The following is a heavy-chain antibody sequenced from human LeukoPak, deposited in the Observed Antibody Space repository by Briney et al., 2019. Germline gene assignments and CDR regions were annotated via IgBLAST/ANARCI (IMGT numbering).Heavy chain of an antibody. Sequence: GGSLRLSCAASGFTFSNSWMTWVRQAPGKGLEWVANTNPDGSETYYVDSVKGRFTISRDNAKNSMYLQLNSLRAEDTALYYCARATHDYGGYWGQGTLVTVSS. CDR2: TNPDGSET. J-gene: IGHJ4*02. V-gene: IGHV3-7*04. CDR3: ARATHDYGGY. D-gene: IGHD4-17*01. CDR1: GFTFSNSW.